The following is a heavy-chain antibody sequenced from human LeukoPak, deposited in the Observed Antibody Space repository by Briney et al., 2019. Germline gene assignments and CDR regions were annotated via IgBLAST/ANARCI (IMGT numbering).Heavy chain of an antibody. V-gene: IGHV1-69*06. Sequence: SVNLSRHLVAGTFKSFSIGCERQAPGQGLEWMGGIIPIFGTGNYAQTFQGRVTITAGISTRTASLELSGLRSEDTAVYYCAGVYSSTPALGSDSDIWGQGTIVTVSS. D-gene: IGHD2-2*01. CDR3: AGVYSSTPALGSDSDI. CDR2: IIPIFGTG. J-gene: IGHJ3*02. CDR1: AGTFKSFS.